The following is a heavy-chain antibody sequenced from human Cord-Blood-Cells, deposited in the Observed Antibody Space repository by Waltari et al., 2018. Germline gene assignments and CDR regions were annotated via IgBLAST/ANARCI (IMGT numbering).Heavy chain of an antibody. J-gene: IGHJ2*01. D-gene: IGHD2-2*01. CDR3: ARRYCSSTSCYWYCDL. CDR1: GCSISRSSYY. Sequence: QLQLQESGPGLVKPSETLSLTCTASGCSISRSSYYWGCIRQPPGKGLGGIGRIYYCGSTYYNPSLECRVTMYVDTSKNQFSGKLSSVTAADTAVYYCARRYCSSTSCYWYCDLWGRGTLVTDSS. CDR2: IYYCGST. V-gene: IGHV4-39*01.